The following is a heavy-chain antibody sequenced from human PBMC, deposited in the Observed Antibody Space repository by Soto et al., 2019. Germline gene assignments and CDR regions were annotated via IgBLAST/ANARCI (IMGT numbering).Heavy chain of an antibody. CDR3: AREYSGYDRDNGDY. CDR1: GYTFTGYY. D-gene: IGHD5-12*01. Sequence: ASVKVSCKASGYTFTGYYMHWVRQAPGQGLEWMGWINPNSGGTNYAQKFQGRVTMTRDTSISTAYMELSRLRSDDTAVYYCAREYSGYDRDNGDYWGQGTLVTVSS. V-gene: IGHV1-2*02. CDR2: INPNSGGT. J-gene: IGHJ4*02.